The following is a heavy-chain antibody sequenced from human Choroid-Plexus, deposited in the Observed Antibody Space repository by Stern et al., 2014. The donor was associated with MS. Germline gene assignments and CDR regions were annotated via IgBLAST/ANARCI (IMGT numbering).Heavy chain of an antibody. V-gene: IGHV3-30*18. Sequence: VQLVQSGGGVAQPGRPLILSCAASGFTFSNFGMHWVRQAPGKGLEWVALISYVGSDKYYADSVKGRFTSFRDNSKNTLYMHMNSLRAEDTAVYYCAKDRQWSTYFFDYWGQGSLVTVSS. CDR3: AKDRQWSTYFFDY. D-gene: IGHD2-15*01. J-gene: IGHJ4*02. CDR2: ISYVGSDK. CDR1: GFTFSNFG.